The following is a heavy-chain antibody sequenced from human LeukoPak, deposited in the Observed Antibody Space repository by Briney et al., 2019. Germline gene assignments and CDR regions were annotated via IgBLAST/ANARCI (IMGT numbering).Heavy chain of an antibody. CDR2: ISSSSSYI. V-gene: IGHV3-11*05. CDR3: AREGDTSGYFDV. J-gene: IGHJ6*02. CDR1: GFTFTKYY. D-gene: IGHD3-22*01. Sequence: GSLRLSCAASGFTFTKYYMSWIRQAPGKGLEWVSYISSSSSYINYAYSVKGRFTISRDNAKNSLYLQMNSLRAEDTAVYYCAREGDTSGYFDVRGHLATVTVSS.